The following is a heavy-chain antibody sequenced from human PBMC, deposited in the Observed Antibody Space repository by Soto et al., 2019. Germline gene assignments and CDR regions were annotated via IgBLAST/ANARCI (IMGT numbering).Heavy chain of an antibody. CDR3: ARGGVFFFAAPTNPFDY. V-gene: IGHV1-8*01. J-gene: IGHJ4*02. Sequence: QVQLVQSGAEVKKPGASVKVSCKASGYTFTSYDINWGRQATGQGLEWMGWMNPNSGNTGYAQKFQGRVTMTRNTSISTAYMELSSLRSEDTAVYYCARGGVFFFAAPTNPFDYWGQGTLVTVSS. CDR1: GYTFTSYD. D-gene: IGHD3-10*01. CDR2: MNPNSGNT.